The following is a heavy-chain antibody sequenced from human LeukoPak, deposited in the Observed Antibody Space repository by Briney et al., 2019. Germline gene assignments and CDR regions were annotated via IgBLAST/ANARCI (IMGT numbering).Heavy chain of an antibody. CDR1: GGTFSSYA. V-gene: IGHV1-69*13. J-gene: IGHJ4*02. CDR2: IIPIFGTA. Sequence: GASVKVSCKASGGTFSSYAISWVRQAPGQGLEWMGGIIPIFGTANYAQKFQGRVTITADESTSTAYMELSSLRSEDTAVYYCARALRTVTPWARSYYFDYWAREPWSPSPQ. CDR3: ARALRTVTPWARSYYFDY. D-gene: IGHD4-17*01.